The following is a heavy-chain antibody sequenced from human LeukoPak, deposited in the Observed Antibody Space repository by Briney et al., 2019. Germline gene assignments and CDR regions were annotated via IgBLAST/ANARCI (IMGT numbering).Heavy chain of an antibody. V-gene: IGHV4-59*01. CDR1: GGSISSYY. D-gene: IGHD5-18*01. CDR3: ARDMDTAMVGFDP. Sequence: SQTLSLTCTVSGGSISSYYWSWIRQPPGKGLEWIGYIYYSGSTNYNPSLKSRVTISVDTSKNQFSLKLSSVTAADTAVYYCARDMDTAMVGFDPWGQGTLVTVSS. CDR2: IYYSGST. J-gene: IGHJ5*02.